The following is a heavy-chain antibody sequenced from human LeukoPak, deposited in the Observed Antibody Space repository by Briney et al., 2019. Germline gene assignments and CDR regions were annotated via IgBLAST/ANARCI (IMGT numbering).Heavy chain of an antibody. V-gene: IGHV4-59*08. CDR3: ARLPAAYDILTGYQYYFDY. CDR2: IYYSGST. CDR1: GGSISSYY. Sequence: SETLSLTCTVSGGSISSYYWSWIRQPPGKGLEWIGYIYYSGSTNYNPSLKSRVTISVDTSKNQFSLKLSSVTVADTAVYYCARLPAAYDILTGYQYYFDYWGQGTLVTVSS. J-gene: IGHJ4*02. D-gene: IGHD3-9*01.